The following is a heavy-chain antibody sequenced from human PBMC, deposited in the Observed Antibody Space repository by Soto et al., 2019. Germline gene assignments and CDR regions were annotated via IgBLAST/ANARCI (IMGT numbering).Heavy chain of an antibody. Sequence: QVQLVQSGAEVKKPGSSVKVSCKASGGTFSSYAISWVRQAPGQGLEWMGGIIPIFGTANYAQKFQGRVTITADESTSTGYMELSSLRSEDTAVYYCASGGDGYHPESHFDYWCQGTLVTVS. D-gene: IGHD5-12*01. J-gene: IGHJ4*02. CDR2: IIPIFGTA. V-gene: IGHV1-69*01. CDR1: GGTFSSYA. CDR3: ASGGDGYHPESHFDY.